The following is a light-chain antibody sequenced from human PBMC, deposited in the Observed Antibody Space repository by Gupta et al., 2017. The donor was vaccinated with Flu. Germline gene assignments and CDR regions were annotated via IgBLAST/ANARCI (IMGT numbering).Light chain of an antibody. V-gene: IGKV1-39*01. CDR2: ASF. CDR1: QSISDF. Sequence: DIQMTQSPSSLSASVGDTVTITCRAGQSISDFLNWYQQKPGKAPNLLIYASFNLQSGVPSRFSGSGSGTDFALTISRLQPEDFATYYCQQTDSTLRTFGQGTKVEIK. CDR3: QQTDSTLRT. J-gene: IGKJ1*01.